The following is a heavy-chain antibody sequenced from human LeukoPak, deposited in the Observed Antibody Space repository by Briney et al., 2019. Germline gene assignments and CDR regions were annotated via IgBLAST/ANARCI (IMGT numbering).Heavy chain of an antibody. J-gene: IGHJ6*02. D-gene: IGHD1-1*01. V-gene: IGHV3-21*01. Sequence: GGSLRLSCAASGFTFSSYSMNWVRQAPGKGLEWVSSISSSSSYIYYADSVKGRFTISRDNAKNSLYPQMNSLRAEDTAVYYCAGSTERGGMDVWGQGTTVTVSS. CDR1: GFTFSSYS. CDR3: AGSTERGGMDV. CDR2: ISSSSSYI.